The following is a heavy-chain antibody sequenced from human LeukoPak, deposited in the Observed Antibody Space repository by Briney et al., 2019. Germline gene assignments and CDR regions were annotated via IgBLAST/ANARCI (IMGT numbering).Heavy chain of an antibody. Sequence: GGSLRLSCAASGFTFSRYGMHWVRQAPGKGLEWVAFIRYDGSNKYYADSVKGRFTISRDNSKNTLYLQMNSLRAEDTAVYYCAKDYAGYYDWYLDYWGQGTLVTVSS. D-gene: IGHD3-22*01. V-gene: IGHV3-30*02. J-gene: IGHJ4*02. CDR2: IRYDGSNK. CDR3: AKDYAGYYDWYLDY. CDR1: GFTFSRYG.